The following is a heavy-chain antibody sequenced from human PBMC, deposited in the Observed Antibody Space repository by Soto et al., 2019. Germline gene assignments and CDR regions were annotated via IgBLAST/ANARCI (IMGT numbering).Heavy chain of an antibody. CDR2: IYWDDDK. J-gene: IGHJ4*02. D-gene: IGHD6-19*01. CDR1: GFSLSSTRMA. Sequence: QITLKESGPPLVKPTQTLTLTCTFSGFSLSSTRMAVGWIRQPPGKALEWRALIYWDDDKRYSPFLKSRLTITEDTSKNQVVLTMSNMDPVDTARYYCAHIVVAGLGYYFDYWGQGTLVTVSS. CDR3: AHIVVAGLGYYFDY. V-gene: IGHV2-5*02.